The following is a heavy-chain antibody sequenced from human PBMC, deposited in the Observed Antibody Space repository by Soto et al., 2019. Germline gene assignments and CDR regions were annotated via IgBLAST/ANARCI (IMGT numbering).Heavy chain of an antibody. V-gene: IGHV3-23*01. Sequence: WGSLRLSCKASGFMFNNSAMTWVRQAPGQGLQWVASVSDNGGSRGGTYYADSVKGRFTISRDNSKNTLYLQLDSLTGADTAVYYCARAKAVVIAALDIWGQGTMVTVSS. CDR3: ARAKAVVIAALDI. D-gene: IGHD2-21*01. CDR1: GFMFNNSA. CDR2: VSDNGGSRGGT. J-gene: IGHJ3*02.